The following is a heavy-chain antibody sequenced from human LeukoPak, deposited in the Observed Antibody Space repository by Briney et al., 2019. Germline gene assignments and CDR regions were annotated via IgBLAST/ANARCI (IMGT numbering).Heavy chain of an antibody. Sequence: GGSLRLSCAASGFTFSDYYMSWIRQAPGKGLEWVSYISSSGSTIYYADSVKGRFTISRDNAKNSLYLQMNSLRAEDTAVYYCARDPMTTVTPEDHWGQGTLVTVSS. CDR2: ISSSGSTI. V-gene: IGHV3-11*04. J-gene: IGHJ4*02. D-gene: IGHD4-11*01. CDR3: ARDPMTTVTPEDH. CDR1: GFTFSDYY.